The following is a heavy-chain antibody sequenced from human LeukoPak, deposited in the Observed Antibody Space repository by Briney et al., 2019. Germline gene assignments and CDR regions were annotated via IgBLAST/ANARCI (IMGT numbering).Heavy chain of an antibody. CDR3: ARGAPGYGSGGSCYTPFFDY. Sequence: SETLSLTCTVSGGSISSYYWSWIRQPAGKGLEWIGRIYTSGSTNYNPSLKSRVTMSVDTSKNQFSLKLSSVTAADTAVYYCARGAPGYGSGGSCYTPFFDYWGQGTLVTVSS. J-gene: IGHJ4*02. CDR1: GGSISSYY. V-gene: IGHV4-4*07. CDR2: IYTSGST. D-gene: IGHD2-15*01.